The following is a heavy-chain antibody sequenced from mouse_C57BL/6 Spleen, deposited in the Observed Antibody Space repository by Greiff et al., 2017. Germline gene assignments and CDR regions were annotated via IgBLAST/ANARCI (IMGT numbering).Heavy chain of an antibody. CDR1: GYTFTDYY. D-gene: IGHD2-3*01. J-gene: IGHJ4*01. Sequence: QVQLQQSGPELVKPGASVKISCKASGYTFTDYYINWVKLRPGQGLEWIGWVFPGSGSTYYNEKFKGKATLTVAQSSSTAYMLISRLTSEDSAFYFCAREGGLYDGYYVYAMDYWGQGTSVTVSS. CDR2: VFPGSGST. V-gene: IGHV1-75*01. CDR3: AREGGLYDGYYVYAMDY.